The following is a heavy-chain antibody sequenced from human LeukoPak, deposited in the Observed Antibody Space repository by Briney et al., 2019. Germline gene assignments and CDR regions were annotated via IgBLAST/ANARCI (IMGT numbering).Heavy chain of an antibody. CDR2: IKQDGSEK. Sequence: GGSLRLSCAASGFTFSSYWMSWVRQAPGKGLEWVANIKQDGSEKYYVDSVKGRFTISRDNAKSSLYLKMNSVRDEDTAVYYCARVATAAFDYWGQGTLVTVSS. V-gene: IGHV3-7*01. J-gene: IGHJ4*02. D-gene: IGHD1-26*01. CDR3: ARVATAAFDY. CDR1: GFTFSSYW.